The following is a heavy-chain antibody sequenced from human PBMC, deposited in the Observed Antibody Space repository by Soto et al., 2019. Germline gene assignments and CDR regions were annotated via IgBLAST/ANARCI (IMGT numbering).Heavy chain of an antibody. CDR3: AKGANYDFWGGYYGSRACDI. Sequence: EVQLLESGGGLVQPGGSLRLSCAASGFTFSSYAMSWVRQAPGKGLEWVSAISGSGGSTYYADSVKGRFTISRDNSKNTLYLQMNSLRAEDTAVDYCAKGANYDFWGGYYGSRACDICGQGTMVTVSA. V-gene: IGHV3-23*01. CDR2: ISGSGGST. CDR1: GFTFSSYA. D-gene: IGHD3-3*01. J-gene: IGHJ3*02.